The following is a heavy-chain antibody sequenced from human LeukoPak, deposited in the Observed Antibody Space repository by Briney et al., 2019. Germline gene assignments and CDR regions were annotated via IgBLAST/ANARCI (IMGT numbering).Heavy chain of an antibody. CDR1: GFTFSNYG. Sequence: GGSLRLSCAASGFTFSNYGMHWVRQAPGKGLEWVAFIRYDGSKKYYADSVKGRFTISRDNSKNTLYLQMNSLRVEDTAVYYCAKCRDCYYFDFWGQGTLVTVSS. D-gene: IGHD2-21*02. CDR2: IRYDGSKK. CDR3: AKCRDCYYFDF. J-gene: IGHJ4*02. V-gene: IGHV3-30*02.